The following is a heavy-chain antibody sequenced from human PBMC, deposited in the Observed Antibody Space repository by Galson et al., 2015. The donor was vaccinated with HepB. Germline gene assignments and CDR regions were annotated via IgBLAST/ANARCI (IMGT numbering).Heavy chain of an antibody. CDR1: GFTFTTYS. J-gene: IGHJ4*02. CDR2: INGGNGQT. CDR3: AKERGVNFDY. D-gene: IGHD6-25*01. V-gene: IGHV1-3*01. Sequence: SVKVSCKASGFTFTTYSIHWVRQAPGQRLECMGWINGGNGQTKYSQKFQDRLTITRDISASTAYMELSSLTSEDTAVYYCAKERGVNFDYWGQGTLV.